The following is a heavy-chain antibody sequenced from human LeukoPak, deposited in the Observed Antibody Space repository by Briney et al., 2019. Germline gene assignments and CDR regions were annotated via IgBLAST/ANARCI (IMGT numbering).Heavy chain of an antibody. D-gene: IGHD2-15*01. CDR2: IYYSGST. CDR3: ARGFPTPGAFDI. V-gene: IGHV4-30-4*08. J-gene: IGHJ3*02. Sequence: SETLSLTCTVSGGSISSGDYYWSWIRQPPGKGLEWIGYIYYSGSTYYNPSLKSRVTISVDTSKNQFSLKLSSVTAADTAVYYCARGFPTPGAFDIWGQGTMVTVSS. CDR1: GGSISSGDYY.